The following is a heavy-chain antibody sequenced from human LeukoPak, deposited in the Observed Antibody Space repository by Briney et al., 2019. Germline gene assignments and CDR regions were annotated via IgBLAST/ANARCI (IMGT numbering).Heavy chain of an antibody. D-gene: IGHD5-12*01. V-gene: IGHV3-23*01. CDR1: GFTFSTYA. J-gene: IGHJ4*02. CDR3: AKERGIYSGYDPLHY. Sequence: GGSLRLSCAASGFTFSTYAMSWVRQAPGKGLEWVSAFSGSGGSPFYADSVKGRFTIPRDNSKNTLYLQMDSLRTEDTALYFCAKERGIYSGYDPLHYWGQGTLVTVSS. CDR2: FSGSGGSP.